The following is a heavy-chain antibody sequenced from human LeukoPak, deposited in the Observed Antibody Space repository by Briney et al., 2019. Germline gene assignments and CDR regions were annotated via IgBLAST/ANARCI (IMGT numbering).Heavy chain of an antibody. J-gene: IGHJ3*02. CDR1: GGSIGSYY. Sequence: SETLSLTCTVSGGSIGSYYWSWIRQPAGKGLEWIGRIYTSGSTNYNPSLKSRVTMSVDTSKNQFSLKLSSVTAADTAVYYCARDWAYCSGGSCYSPVAFDIWGQGTMVTVSS. V-gene: IGHV4-4*07. CDR3: ARDWAYCSGGSCYSPVAFDI. D-gene: IGHD2-15*01. CDR2: IYTSGST.